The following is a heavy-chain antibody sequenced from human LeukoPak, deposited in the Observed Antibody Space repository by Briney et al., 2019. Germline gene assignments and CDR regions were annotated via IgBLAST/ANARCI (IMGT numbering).Heavy chain of an antibody. Sequence: GGSLRLSCAASGFTFSSYGMHWVRRAPGKGLEWVAVIWYDGSNKYYADSVKGRFTISRDNSKNTLYLQMNSLRAEDTAVYYCAKGYCSSTSCYKPHFDYWGQGTLVTVSS. CDR1: GFTFSSYG. CDR3: AKGYCSSTSCYKPHFDY. CDR2: IWYDGSNK. J-gene: IGHJ4*02. V-gene: IGHV3-33*06. D-gene: IGHD2-2*02.